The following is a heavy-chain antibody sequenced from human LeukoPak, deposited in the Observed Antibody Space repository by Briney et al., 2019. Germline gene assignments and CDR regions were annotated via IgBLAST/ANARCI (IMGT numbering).Heavy chain of an antibody. D-gene: IGHD3-10*01. J-gene: IGHJ4*02. CDR1: GFTFSNYW. V-gene: IGHV3-7*04. Sequence: GGSLRLSCAASGFTFSNYWMSLVRQAPGEGLEWVANINQDGSEKYSVDSVKGRFTISRDNAKNSLYLQMNSLRAEDTAVYYCARAYYFDSRNYYNPTSSFDYWGQGTLVTVSS. CDR3: ARAYYFDSRNYYNPTSSFDY. CDR2: INQDGSEK.